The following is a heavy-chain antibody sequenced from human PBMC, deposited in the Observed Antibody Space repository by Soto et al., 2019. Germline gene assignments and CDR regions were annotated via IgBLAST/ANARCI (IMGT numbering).Heavy chain of an antibody. CDR3: ARYHMVRGVYLNWFDP. CDR2: IYYSGST. J-gene: IGHJ5*02. CDR1: GGSISSYY. D-gene: IGHD3-10*01. V-gene: IGHV4-59*08. Sequence: PSETLSLTCTVSGGSISSYYWSWIRQPPGKGLERIGYIYYSGSTNYNPSLKSRVTISVDTSKNQFSLKLSSVTAADTAVYYCARYHMVRGVYLNWFDPWGQGTLVTVSS.